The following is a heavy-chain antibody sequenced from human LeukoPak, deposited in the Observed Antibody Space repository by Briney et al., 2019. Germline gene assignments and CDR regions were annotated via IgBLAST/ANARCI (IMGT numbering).Heavy chain of an antibody. J-gene: IGHJ4*02. CDR2: IYYSGST. V-gene: IGHV4-59*01. Sequence: SETLSLTCTVSGVSICSYYWSWLRPPPGKGLEWIGYIYYSGSTNYNPSLKSRVTISVDTSKNQFSLKLSSVTAADTAVYYCAREVDYGDFDYWGQGTLVTVSS. D-gene: IGHD4-17*01. CDR1: GVSICSYY. CDR3: AREVDYGDFDY.